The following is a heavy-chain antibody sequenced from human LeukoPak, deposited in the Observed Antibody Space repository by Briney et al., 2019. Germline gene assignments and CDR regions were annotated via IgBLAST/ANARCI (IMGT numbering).Heavy chain of an antibody. Sequence: GASVKVSCKVSGYTLTQLSMHWVRLAPGKGLEWMGGFDPEDGETIYAQKFQGRVTMTEDTSTDTAYMELSSLRSEDTAVYYCATGYCSGGSCYATYYYGMDVWGQGTTVTVSS. V-gene: IGHV1-24*01. CDR1: GYTLTQLS. D-gene: IGHD2-15*01. CDR3: ATGYCSGGSCYATYYYGMDV. J-gene: IGHJ6*02. CDR2: FDPEDGET.